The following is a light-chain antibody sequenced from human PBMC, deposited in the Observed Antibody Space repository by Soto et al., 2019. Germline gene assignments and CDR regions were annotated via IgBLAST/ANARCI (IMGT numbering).Light chain of an antibody. CDR3: QQYGGVPYT. Sequence: EIELTQSPGTLSLSPGQRVTLSCRASESISRDYLAWYQQRLGQAPRLLIYGASSGATGIPDRFSGSGSGTDFTLTISRLEPEDFAIYYCQQYGGVPYTFGQGTKLEIK. V-gene: IGKV3-20*01. CDR1: ESISRDY. J-gene: IGKJ2*01. CDR2: GAS.